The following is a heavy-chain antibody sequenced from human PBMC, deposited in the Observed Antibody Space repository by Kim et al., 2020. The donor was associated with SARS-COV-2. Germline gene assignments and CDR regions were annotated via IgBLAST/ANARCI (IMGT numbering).Heavy chain of an antibody. D-gene: IGHD3-10*01. Sequence: GGSLRLSCAASGFTFSNAWMSWVRQAPGKGLEWVGRIKSKTDGGTTDYAAPVKGRFTISGDDSKNTLYLQMNSLITEDTAVYYCTAHRVMVRGVIYYYYGMDVWGQGTTVTVSS. CDR1: GFTFSNAW. CDR3: TAHRVMVRGVIYYYYGMDV. V-gene: IGHV3-15*01. CDR2: IKSKTDGGTT. J-gene: IGHJ6*02.